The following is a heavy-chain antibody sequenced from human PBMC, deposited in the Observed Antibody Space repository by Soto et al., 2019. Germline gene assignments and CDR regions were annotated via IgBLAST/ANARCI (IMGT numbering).Heavy chain of an antibody. J-gene: IGHJ5*02. Sequence: ASVKVSCKASGYTFTSYGISWVRQAPGQGLEWMGWISAYNGNTNYAQKLQGRVTMTTDTSTSTAYMELRSLRSDDTAVYYCARGYSSGWYRSANWFDPWGQGTLVTVSS. CDR1: GYTFTSYG. V-gene: IGHV1-18*04. CDR2: ISAYNGNT. D-gene: IGHD6-19*01. CDR3: ARGYSSGWYRSANWFDP.